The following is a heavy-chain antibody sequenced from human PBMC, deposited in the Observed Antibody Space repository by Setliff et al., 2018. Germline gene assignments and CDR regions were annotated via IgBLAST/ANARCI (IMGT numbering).Heavy chain of an antibody. D-gene: IGHD3-16*01. V-gene: IGHV5-51*01. CDR2: IYPGDSDT. Sequence: GASLTISCKGSGYSFTSYWIGWVRQMPGKGLEWMGIIYPGDSDTRYSPSFQGQVTISADKSISTAYLQWSSLKASDTAMYYCARSLSDLASYYGMDVWGQGTTVTVSS. CDR1: GYSFTSYW. J-gene: IGHJ6*02. CDR3: ARSLSDLASYYGMDV.